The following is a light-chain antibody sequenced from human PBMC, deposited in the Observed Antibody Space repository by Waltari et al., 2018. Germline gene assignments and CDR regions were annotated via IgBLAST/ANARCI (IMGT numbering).Light chain of an antibody. CDR3: QQYNNWPRT. CDR2: GAS. J-gene: IGKJ4*01. V-gene: IGKV3-15*01. CDR1: QSVTSK. Sequence: EIVMTQSPATLSVSPGERATLTCRASQSVTSKLAWYQQKPGQAPRLLFYGASTRDTGIPARFSGSGSGTEFTLTISSLQSEDFAVYYCQQYNNWPRTFGGGTKVEIK.